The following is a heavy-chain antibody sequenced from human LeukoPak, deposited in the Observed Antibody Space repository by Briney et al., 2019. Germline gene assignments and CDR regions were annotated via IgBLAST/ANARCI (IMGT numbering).Heavy chain of an antibody. Sequence: SETLSLTCAVYGGSFSDYYWNWIRQPPGKGLEWIGEINHSGTTNYNPSLKSRVTISVDTSKNQFSLRLSAVTAGDTAVYHCARGLRLPSRSTPAVPHVWGKGTTVTVSA. CDR3: ARGLRLPSRSTPAVPHV. CDR2: INHSGTT. CDR1: GGSFSDYY. D-gene: IGHD2/OR15-2a*01. J-gene: IGHJ6*04. V-gene: IGHV4-34*01.